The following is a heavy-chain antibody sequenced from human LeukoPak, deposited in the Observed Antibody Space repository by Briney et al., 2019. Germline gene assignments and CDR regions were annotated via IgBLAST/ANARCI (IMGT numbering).Heavy chain of an antibody. CDR3: VRGELGDFDN. Sequence: SETLSLTCTVSGYSISRSYLWGWVRQPPGKAPEWIGSTSHDGSSYQNPSLKSRVTIPIDTSKNQFSLKMTSLTAADTAVYYCVRGELGDFDNWGQGILVTVSS. CDR2: TSHDGSS. J-gene: IGHJ4*02. D-gene: IGHD7-27*01. V-gene: IGHV4-38-2*02. CDR1: GYSISRSYL.